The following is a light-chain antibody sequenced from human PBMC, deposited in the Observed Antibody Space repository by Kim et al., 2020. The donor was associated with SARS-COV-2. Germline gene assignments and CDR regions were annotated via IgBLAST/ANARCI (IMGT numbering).Light chain of an antibody. Sequence: ASVGERVTITCRASQGIRTNLAWYQHRPGKAPKRLIYTATSLQSGVPSRFSGSGSGTEFSLTISSLQPEDFGIYYCQQYNTYPITFGGGTKVEI. J-gene: IGKJ4*01. CDR3: QQYNTYPIT. V-gene: IGKV1-17*01. CDR1: QGIRTN. CDR2: TAT.